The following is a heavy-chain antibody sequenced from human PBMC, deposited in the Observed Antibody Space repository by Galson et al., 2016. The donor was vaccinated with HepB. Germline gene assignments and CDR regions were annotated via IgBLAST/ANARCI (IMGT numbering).Heavy chain of an antibody. Sequence: ETLSLTCSVSGASVSSGGYHWTWIRQSAGKGLEWIGYAFYSGITNYNPPLKSRVTISIDTSKNQFSLKLSSVTAADTAVYYCARGEGYNLYWGQGTLVTVSS. J-gene: IGHJ4*02. CDR2: AFYSGIT. V-gene: IGHV4-61*10. CDR1: GASVSSGGYH. D-gene: IGHD5-24*01. CDR3: ARGEGYNLY.